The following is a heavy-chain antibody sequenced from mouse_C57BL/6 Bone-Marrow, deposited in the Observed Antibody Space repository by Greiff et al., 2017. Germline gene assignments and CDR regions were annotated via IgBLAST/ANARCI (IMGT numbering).Heavy chain of an antibody. V-gene: IGHV1-55*01. CDR2: IYPGSGST. Sequence: VQLQQPGAELVKPGASVKMSCKASGYTFTSYWITWVKQRPGQGLEWIGDIYPGSGSTNYNEKFKSKATLTVDTSSSTSYMKLSSLTSEDAAVYYCARTLRWYFGGYDWGQGASVTVAS. CDR3: ARTLRWYFGGYD. CDR1: GYTFTSYW. D-gene: IGHD1-1*02. J-gene: IGHJ4*01.